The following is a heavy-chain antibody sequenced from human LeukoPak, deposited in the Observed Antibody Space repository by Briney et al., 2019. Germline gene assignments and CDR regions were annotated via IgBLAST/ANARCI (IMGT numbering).Heavy chain of an antibody. Sequence: GGSLRLSCAASGFTFSSYSMNWVRQAPGKVLEWVSSISSSSSYIYYADSVKGRFTISRDNAKNSLYLQMNSLRAEDTAVYYCARDFRRGDVTMIEGGYWGQGTLVTVSS. D-gene: IGHD3-22*01. V-gene: IGHV3-21*01. CDR3: ARDFRRGDVTMIEGGY. CDR2: ISSSSSYI. CDR1: GFTFSSYS. J-gene: IGHJ4*02.